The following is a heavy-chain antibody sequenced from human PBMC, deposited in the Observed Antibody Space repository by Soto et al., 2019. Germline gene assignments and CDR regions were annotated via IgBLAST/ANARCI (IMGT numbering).Heavy chain of an antibody. Sequence: QVQLVESGGGVVQPGRSLTILCTASGFTFKHNAMHWIRQAPGKGLEWVADISYDGSTRNYADSVKGRFTISRDNSKNTLSLQMSALKGEDTAMYYCSREGIAESGPNYYDLWGQGTLVAGSS. D-gene: IGHD3-10*01. CDR2: ISYDGSTR. J-gene: IGHJ4*02. V-gene: IGHV3-30-3*01. CDR1: GFTFKHNA. CDR3: SREGIAESGPNYYDL.